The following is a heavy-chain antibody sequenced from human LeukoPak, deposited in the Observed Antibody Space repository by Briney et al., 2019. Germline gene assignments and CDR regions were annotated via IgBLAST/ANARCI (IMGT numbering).Heavy chain of an antibody. V-gene: IGHV3-66*02. CDR2: IYSGGST. J-gene: IGHJ6*03. D-gene: IGHD3-3*01. CDR3: ARVDGGFGVAKGYYYYMDV. CDR1: GFTVSSNY. Sequence: GGSLRLSCAASGFTVSSNYMSWVRQAPGKGLEWGSVIYSGGSTYYADSEKGRFTISRDNSKNTLYLQMNSLRAEDTAVYYCARVDGGFGVAKGYYYYMDVWGKGTTVTVSS.